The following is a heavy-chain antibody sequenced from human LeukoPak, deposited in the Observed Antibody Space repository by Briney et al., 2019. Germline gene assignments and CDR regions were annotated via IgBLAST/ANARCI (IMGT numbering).Heavy chain of an antibody. Sequence: PSETLSLTCTVSGCSFSSYYWSWIRQPPGKGLEWIGYIYYSGSTNYNLSLKRRGTISLGASNNHFSLKLISSTCADTTVYYYARALYYDILTGFHSDAFDIWGQGTMVTVSS. CDR3: ARALYYDILTGFHSDAFDI. V-gene: IGHV4-59*01. CDR1: GCSFSSYY. D-gene: IGHD3-9*01. CDR2: IYYSGST. J-gene: IGHJ3*02.